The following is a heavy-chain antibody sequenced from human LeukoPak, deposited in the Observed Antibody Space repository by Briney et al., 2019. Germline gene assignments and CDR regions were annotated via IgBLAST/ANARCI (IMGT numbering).Heavy chain of an antibody. Sequence: HSGGSLRLSCAASGFTFSSYGMSWVRQAPGKGLEWVSAISVSGNTYHADSVKGRFTISRDSSKNTLYLQMNRLRAEDAAVYYCAKAPVTTCSGAYCYPFDYWGQGTLVTVSS. V-gene: IGHV3-23*01. CDR2: ISVSGNT. CDR1: GFTFSSYG. CDR3: AKAPVTTCSGAYCYPFDY. J-gene: IGHJ4*02. D-gene: IGHD2-21*01.